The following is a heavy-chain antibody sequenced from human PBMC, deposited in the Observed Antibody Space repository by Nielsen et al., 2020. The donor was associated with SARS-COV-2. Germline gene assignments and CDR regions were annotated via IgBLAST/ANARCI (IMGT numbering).Heavy chain of an antibody. CDR1: GGSVSSNDW. Sequence: SETLSLTCAVSGGSVSSNDWWSWVRQPPGTGLERIGEIYHSGTTNYDPSLKSRVTISVDKSKNQFSLKLTSVTAADTAIYYCARGHTVVVPSPVLGLGPFYYSYSMDVWGKGTTVTVSS. D-gene: IGHD2-21*01. V-gene: IGHV4-4*02. J-gene: IGHJ6*03. CDR3: ARGHTVVVPSPVLGLGPFYYSYSMDV. CDR2: IYHSGTT.